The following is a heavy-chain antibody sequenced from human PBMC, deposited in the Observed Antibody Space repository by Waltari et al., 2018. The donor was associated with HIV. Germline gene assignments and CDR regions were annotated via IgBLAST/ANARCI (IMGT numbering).Heavy chain of an antibody. V-gene: IGHV1-18*01. D-gene: IGHD2-2*01. CDR2: ISAYNGNT. CDR1: GYTFTSYG. J-gene: IGHJ3*02. CDR3: ASAPLGYCSSTSCYPRAFDI. Sequence: QVQLVQSGAEVKKPGAPVKVSCKASGYTFTSYGISWVRPAPGQGLEWMGWISAYNGNTNYAQKLQGRVTMTTDTSTSTAYMELRSLRSDDTAVYYCASAPLGYCSSTSCYPRAFDIWGQGTMVTVSS.